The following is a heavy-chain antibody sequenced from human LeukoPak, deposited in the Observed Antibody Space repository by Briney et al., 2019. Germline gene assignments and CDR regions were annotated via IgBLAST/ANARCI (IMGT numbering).Heavy chain of an antibody. CDR3: ARHWTLVGATSGGAFDI. V-gene: IGHV4-4*07. Sequence: SETLSLTCTVSGGSISSYFWSWIRQPAGKGLEWIGRISSSGTTNYNPSFKSRVTMSVDTSKNQFSLRLSSVTAADTAVYYCARHWTLVGATSGGAFDIWGQGTTVTVSS. J-gene: IGHJ3*02. CDR2: ISSSGTT. D-gene: IGHD1-26*01. CDR1: GGSISSYF.